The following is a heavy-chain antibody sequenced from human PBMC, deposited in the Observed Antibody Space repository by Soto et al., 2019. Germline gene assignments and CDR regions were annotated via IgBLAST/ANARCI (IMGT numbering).Heavy chain of an antibody. V-gene: IGHV1-46*01. D-gene: IGHD6-19*01. CDR3: ARDGSSDWLTWFDP. CDR1: GYTFTDYY. CDR2: ISPSGGST. J-gene: IGHJ5*02. Sequence: QVQLVQSGAEVKKPGASVKVSCKASGYTFTDYYMHWVRQAPGQGLEWMGIISPSGGSTYAQKFHGRVTVTRDTSTSTVYMELSSLRSEDTAVYYCARDGSSDWLTWFDPWGQGTLVTVSS.